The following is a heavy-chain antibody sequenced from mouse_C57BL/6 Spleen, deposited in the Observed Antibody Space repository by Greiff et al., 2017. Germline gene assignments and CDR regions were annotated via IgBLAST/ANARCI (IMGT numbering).Heavy chain of an antibody. V-gene: IGHV2-5*01. J-gene: IGHJ4*01. CDR1: GFSLTSYG. D-gene: IGHD2-1*01. CDR2: IWRGGST. Sequence: VQLQQSGPGLVQPSQSLSITCTVSGFSLTSYGVHWVRQSPGKGLEWLGVIWRGGSTDYNAAFMSRLSITKDNSKSQVFFKMNSLQADDTAIYYCAKNGEDYGNFFYAMDYWGQGTSVTVSS. CDR3: AKNGEDYGNFFYAMDY.